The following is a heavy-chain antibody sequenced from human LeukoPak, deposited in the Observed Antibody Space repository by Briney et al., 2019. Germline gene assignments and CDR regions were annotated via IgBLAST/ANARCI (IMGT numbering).Heavy chain of an antibody. Sequence: SETLSLTCTASGGSISSYYWRWVRQPPGKGLEWIGYIYYSGSTNYNPSLKSRVTISVDTSKNQFSLKLSSVTAADTAVYYCARGVLIVEVPAANSFDPRGQGTLVTVSS. CDR2: IYYSGST. J-gene: IGHJ5*02. D-gene: IGHD2-2*01. CDR1: GGSISSYY. V-gene: IGHV4-59*12. CDR3: ARGVLIVEVPAANSFDP.